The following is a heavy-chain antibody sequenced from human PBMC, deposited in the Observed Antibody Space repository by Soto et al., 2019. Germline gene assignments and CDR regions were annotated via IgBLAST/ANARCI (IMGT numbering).Heavy chain of an antibody. D-gene: IGHD2-2*01. CDR2: IIPIFGTA. J-gene: IGHJ4*02. CDR3: ARGVVVPAAPGYFDY. Sequence: GASVKVSCKASGGTFSSYAISWVRQAPGQGLEWMGGIIPIFGTANYAQKFQGRVTITADKSTSTAYMELSSLRSEDTAVYYCARGVVVPAAPGYFDYWGQGTLVTVSS. V-gene: IGHV1-69*06. CDR1: GGTFSSYA.